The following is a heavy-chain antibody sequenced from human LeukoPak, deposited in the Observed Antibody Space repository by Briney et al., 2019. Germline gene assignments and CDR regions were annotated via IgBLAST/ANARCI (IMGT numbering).Heavy chain of an antibody. D-gene: IGHD1-26*01. CDR2: ISYDGSNK. V-gene: IGHV3-30-3*01. J-gene: IGHJ4*02. CDR3: ARGGTWELRRGIDY. Sequence: GGSLRLSCAASGFTFSSYAMHWVRQAPGKGLEWVAVISYDGSNKYYADSVKGRFTISRDNSKNTLYLQMNSLRAEDTAVYYCARGGTWELRRGIDYWGQGTLVTVSS. CDR1: GFTFSSYA.